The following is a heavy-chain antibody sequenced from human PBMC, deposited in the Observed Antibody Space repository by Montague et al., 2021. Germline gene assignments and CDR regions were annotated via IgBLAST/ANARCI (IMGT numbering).Heavy chain of an antibody. Sequence: SETLSLTCTVSSGSIYHAHWSWVRQPPGKGLEWLGSMFNDGATSNNPSLKSRVTMSIDTSTNQFSLKLSFVTAADTAVYYCAKQDYFVSGTSYKGFDPWGQGILVTVSS. CDR1: SGSIYHAH. D-gene: IGHD3-10*01. V-gene: IGHV4-59*08. CDR2: MFNDGAT. J-gene: IGHJ5*02. CDR3: AKQDYFVSGTSYKGFDP.